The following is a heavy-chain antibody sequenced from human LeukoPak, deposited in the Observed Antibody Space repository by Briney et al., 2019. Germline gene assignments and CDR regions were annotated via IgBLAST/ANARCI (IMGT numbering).Heavy chain of an antibody. CDR1: GFTSDDYA. V-gene: IGHV3-9*02. CDR3: AKDISLPRFFGVLVAYGMDV. Sequence: PGGSLRLSCAASGFTSDDYAMRWVRQAPERGVGWGSGISWNSDTIGYADSVKGRFTIYRDNAKNSLYLQMNTLRADDTALYYCAKDISLPRFFGVLVAYGMDVWGQGTTVTVSS. D-gene: IGHD3-3*01. CDR2: ISWNSDTI. J-gene: IGHJ6*02.